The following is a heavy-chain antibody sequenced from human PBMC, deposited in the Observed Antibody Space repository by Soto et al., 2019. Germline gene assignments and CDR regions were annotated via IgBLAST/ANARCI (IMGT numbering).Heavy chain of an antibody. D-gene: IGHD2-15*01. CDR2: IYPGDSDT. CDR3: ARQHCSGRSCLPYCYYGMDV. J-gene: IGHJ6*02. V-gene: IGHV5-51*01. CDR1: GYSFTSYW. Sequence: PGESLKISCKGSGYSFTSYWIGWVRQMPGKGLEWMGIIYPGDSDTRYSPSFQGQVTISADKSISTAYLQWSSLKASDTAMYYCARQHCSGRSCLPYCYYGMDVWGRVTTVTVSS.